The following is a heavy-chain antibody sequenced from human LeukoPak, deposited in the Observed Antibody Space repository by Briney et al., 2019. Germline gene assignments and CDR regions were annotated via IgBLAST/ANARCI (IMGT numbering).Heavy chain of an antibody. J-gene: IGHJ4*02. CDR2: IYYSGST. CDR1: GGSVSSGSYY. CDR3: ARDDRGYSSSWSQVHPTERYFDY. D-gene: IGHD6-13*01. V-gene: IGHV4-61*01. Sequence: SETLSLTCTVSGGSVSSGSYYWSWIRQPPGKGLEWIGYIYYSGSTNYNPSLKSRVTISVDTSKNQFSLKLSSVTAADTAVYYCARDDRGYSSSWSQVHPTERYFDYWGQGTLVTVSS.